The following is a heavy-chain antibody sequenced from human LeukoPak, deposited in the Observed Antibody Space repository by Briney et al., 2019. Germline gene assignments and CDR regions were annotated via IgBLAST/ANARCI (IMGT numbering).Heavy chain of an antibody. V-gene: IGHV3-21*01. CDR1: GFTFSSYS. D-gene: IGHD3-16*01. CDR2: INSDSSLM. CDR3: RRDLFDDYSLDY. J-gene: IGHJ4*02. Sequence: GGSLRLSCAASGFTFSSYSMNWVRQAPGKGLEWVSSINSDSSLMFYAESVKGRFTISRDNARNSLYLQMNSLRAEDTAVCYFRRDLFDDYSLDYWGQGALVTVSS.